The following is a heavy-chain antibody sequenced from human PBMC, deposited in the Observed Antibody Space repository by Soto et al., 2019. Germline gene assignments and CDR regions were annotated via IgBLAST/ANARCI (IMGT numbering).Heavy chain of an antibody. CDR3: ARHPINSEAFDI. J-gene: IGHJ3*02. V-gene: IGHV4-39*01. Sequence: QLQLQESGPGLVKPSETLSLTCTVSGGSISSSHYYWGWIRQPPGKGLEWIGSIYYSGSTYYNPTLTSQVPISVDTSKPPFFLTPSSVTAADTAVYYCARHPINSEAFDIWGQGTMVTVSS. CDR2: IYYSGST. CDR1: GGSISSSHYY.